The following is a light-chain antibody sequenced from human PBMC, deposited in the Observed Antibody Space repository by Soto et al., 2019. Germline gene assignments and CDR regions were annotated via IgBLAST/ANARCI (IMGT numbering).Light chain of an antibody. CDR3: GAWDSSLRAVV. V-gene: IGLV1-51*01. Sequence: QSVLTQTPSASGTPGQRVTISCSGSNSNIGNNYVSWYQQLPGAAPKLLIYDNNKRPSGIPDRFSGSKSGTSATLGITGLQTGDEADYYCGAWDSSLRAVVFGGGTKLTVL. CDR2: DNN. CDR1: NSNIGNNY. J-gene: IGLJ2*01.